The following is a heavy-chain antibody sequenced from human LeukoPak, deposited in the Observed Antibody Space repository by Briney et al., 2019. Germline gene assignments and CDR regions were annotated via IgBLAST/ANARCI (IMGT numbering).Heavy chain of an antibody. D-gene: IGHD3-22*01. CDR3: ARARVADYYDSSGYYYIFDY. CDR1: GGSFSGYY. Sequence: SETLSLTCAVYGGSFSGYYWSWIRQPPGKGLEWIGEINHSGSTNYNPSLKSRVTMSVDTSKNQFSLKLSSVTAADTAVYYCARARVADYYDSSGYYYIFDYWGQGTLVTVSS. J-gene: IGHJ4*02. CDR2: INHSGST. V-gene: IGHV4-34*01.